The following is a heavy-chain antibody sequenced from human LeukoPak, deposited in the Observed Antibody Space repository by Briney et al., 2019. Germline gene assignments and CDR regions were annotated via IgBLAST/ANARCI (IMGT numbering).Heavy chain of an antibody. J-gene: IGHJ6*03. V-gene: IGHV3-30*04. CDR2: ISYDGSNK. D-gene: IGHD5-24*01. CDR3: AKEMTFFFCMDV. Sequence: GGSLRLSCAASGFAFSSYAMHWVRQAPGKGLEWVAVISYDGSNKYYADSVKGRFTISRDNSKNTLYLQMNSLRAEDTAVYYCAKEMTFFFCMDVWGKGTTVTVSS. CDR1: GFAFSSYA.